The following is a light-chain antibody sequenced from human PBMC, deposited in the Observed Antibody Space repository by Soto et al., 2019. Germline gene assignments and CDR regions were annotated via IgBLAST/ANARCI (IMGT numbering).Light chain of an antibody. V-gene: IGKV3-20*01. CDR2: GAS. CDR3: HQYTGSLWT. CDR1: QSVSSSY. Sequence: EIVLTQSPGTLSLSPGERATLSCRASQSVSSSYLAWYQQKPGQTPRLLIYGASSRATGIPDRFSGRGSGTDFTLTISRLEPEDFAVYYCHQYTGSLWTFGQGTKVDIK. J-gene: IGKJ1*01.